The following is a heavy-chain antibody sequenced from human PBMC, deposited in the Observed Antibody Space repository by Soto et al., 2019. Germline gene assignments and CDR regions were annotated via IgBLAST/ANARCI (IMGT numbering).Heavy chain of an antibody. J-gene: IGHJ4*02. CDR2: ISGSGGST. Sequence: GGSLILSCAASGFTFSSYAMSWVRQAPGKGLEWVSAISGSGGSTYYADSVKGRFTISRDNSKNTLYLQMNSLRAEDTAVYYCANSLTRVTDNHWFDYWGQGTLVTVSA. CDR1: GFTFSSYA. CDR3: ANSLTRVTDNHWFDY. D-gene: IGHD2-21*02. V-gene: IGHV3-23*01.